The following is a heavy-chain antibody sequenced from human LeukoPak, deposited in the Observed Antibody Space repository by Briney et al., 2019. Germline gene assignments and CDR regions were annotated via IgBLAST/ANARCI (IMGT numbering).Heavy chain of an antibody. V-gene: IGHV4-34*01. CDR2: INHSGST. CDR3: ARGPSPYCGGDCYSHAFDI. J-gene: IGHJ3*02. CDR1: GGSFSGYY. Sequence: PSETLSLTCAVYGGSFSGYYWSWIRQPPGKGLEWIGEINHSGSTNYNPSLKSRVTISVDTSKNQFSLNLNSVTAADTAVYYCARGPSPYCGGDCYSHAFDIWGQGTMITVSS. D-gene: IGHD2-21*02.